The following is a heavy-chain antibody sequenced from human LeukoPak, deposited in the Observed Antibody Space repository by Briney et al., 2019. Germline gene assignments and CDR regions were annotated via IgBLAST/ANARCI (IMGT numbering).Heavy chain of an antibody. CDR1: GGSISSHY. J-gene: IGHJ4*02. Sequence: PSETLSLTCTVSGGSISSHYWSWIRQPPGKGLEWIGYIYYSGSTNYNPSLKSRVTISVDTSKNQFSLKLSSVTAADTAVYYCAGSVHTAMDFDYWGQGTLVTVSS. CDR3: AGSVHTAMDFDY. CDR2: IYYSGST. V-gene: IGHV4-59*11. D-gene: IGHD5-18*01.